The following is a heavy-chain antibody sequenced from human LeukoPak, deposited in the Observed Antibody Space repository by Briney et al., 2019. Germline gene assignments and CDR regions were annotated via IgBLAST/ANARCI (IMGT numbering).Heavy chain of an antibody. CDR3: ARVRVGAYDFEY. V-gene: IGHV3-74*01. Sequence: GGSLILSCAASGFTLGSYWMHWVRQVPGKGLVWVSRINPDGSTTTYADSVKGRFTISRDNAKNTLYLQMNSLRAEDTAVYYCARVRVGAYDFEYWGQGTLVTVSS. D-gene: IGHD3-10*01. J-gene: IGHJ4*02. CDR1: GFTLGSYW. CDR2: INPDGSTT.